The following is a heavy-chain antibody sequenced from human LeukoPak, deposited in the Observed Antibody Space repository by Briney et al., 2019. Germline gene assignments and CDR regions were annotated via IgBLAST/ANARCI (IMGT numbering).Heavy chain of an antibody. J-gene: IGHJ4*02. D-gene: IGHD6-19*01. CDR3: VRNLAVAGTCFDS. V-gene: IGHV3-7*03. CDR1: GFTFRNYW. Sequence: GGALRLSCAASGFTFRNYWMSWVRQVPGTGLEWVANTKQDGSDRNYVTSVRGRFTISRDNAESSLYLQMNSLRAEDTAVYYCVRNLAVAGTCFDSWGQGTLVTVSS. CDR2: TKQDGSDR.